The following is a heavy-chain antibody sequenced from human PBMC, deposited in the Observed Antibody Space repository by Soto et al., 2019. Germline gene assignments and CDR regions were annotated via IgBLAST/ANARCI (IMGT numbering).Heavy chain of an antibody. J-gene: IGHJ6*03. CDR2: ISGSGGST. Sequence: EVQLLESGGGLVQPGGSLRLSCAASGFTFSSYAMSWVRQAPGKVLEWVSAISGSGGSTYYADSVKGRFTISRDNSKKTLYLQMNSLRAEDTAVYYCAKNGTYYDFWSGYYPLYYYYYYMDVWGKGTTVTVSS. D-gene: IGHD3-3*01. V-gene: IGHV3-23*01. CDR1: GFTFSSYA. CDR3: AKNGTYYDFWSGYYPLYYYYYYMDV.